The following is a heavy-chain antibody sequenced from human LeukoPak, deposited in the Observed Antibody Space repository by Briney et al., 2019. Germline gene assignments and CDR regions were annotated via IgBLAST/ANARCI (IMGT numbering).Heavy chain of an antibody. CDR3: ARDQSSSYGRSMDV. V-gene: IGHV4-61*02. J-gene: IGHJ6*03. Sequence: TSETLSLTCTVSGGSISSGSYYWSWIRQPAGKGLEWIGRIYTSGSTNYNTSLKSRVTISVDTSKNQFSLKLSSVTAADTAVYYCARDQSSSYGRSMDVWGKGTTVTISS. CDR2: IYTSGST. CDR1: GGSISSGSYY. D-gene: IGHD6-13*01.